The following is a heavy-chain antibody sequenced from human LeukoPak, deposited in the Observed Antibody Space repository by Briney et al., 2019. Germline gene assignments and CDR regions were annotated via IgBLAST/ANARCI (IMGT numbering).Heavy chain of an antibody. Sequence: PGGSLRLSCAASGFTVSNNYMSWVRQAPGKGLEWVSVIYSGGSTYYADSVKGRFTISRDNAKNSLYLQMNSLRAEDTAVYYCAREAPTYYYYYGMDVWGQGTTVTVSS. J-gene: IGHJ6*02. D-gene: IGHD4-17*01. CDR3: AREAPTYYYYYGMDV. CDR1: GFTVSNNY. CDR2: IYSGGST. V-gene: IGHV3-53*01.